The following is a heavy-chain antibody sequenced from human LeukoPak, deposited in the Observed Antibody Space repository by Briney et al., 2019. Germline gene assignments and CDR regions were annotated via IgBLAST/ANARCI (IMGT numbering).Heavy chain of an antibody. CDR2: INPTSGGT. CDR1: GYTFIGYY. Sequence: ASVKVSCKASGYTFIGYYLHWVRQAPGQGLEWVGWINPTSGGTNYAQKFQDRVTMTRDTSINTAYMELSRLTSDDTAVYYCARLVGLSTTASYWGQGTLVIVSS. D-gene: IGHD5/OR15-5a*01. J-gene: IGHJ4*02. CDR3: ARLVGLSTTASY. V-gene: IGHV1-2*02.